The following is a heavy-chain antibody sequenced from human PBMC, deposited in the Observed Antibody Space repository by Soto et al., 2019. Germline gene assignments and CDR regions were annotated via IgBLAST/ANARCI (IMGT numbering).Heavy chain of an antibody. V-gene: IGHV1-69*06. Sequence: RASVKVSCKASGGTFSSYAISWVRQAPGQGLEWMGGIIPIFGTANYAQKFQGRVTITADKSTSTAYMELSSLRSEDTAVYYCARDHSSSSESYYYYYGMDVWGQGTTVTVSS. CDR1: GGTFSSYA. D-gene: IGHD6-6*01. CDR3: ARDHSSSSESYYYYYGMDV. J-gene: IGHJ6*02. CDR2: IIPIFGTA.